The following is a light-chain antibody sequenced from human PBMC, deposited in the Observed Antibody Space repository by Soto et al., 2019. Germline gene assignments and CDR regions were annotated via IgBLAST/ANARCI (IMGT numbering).Light chain of an antibody. CDR3: QQYVTSPYT. J-gene: IGKJ2*01. V-gene: IGKV3-15*01. CDR1: QSVSSN. CDR2: GAS. Sequence: EIVMTKSPATLSVYTGERATLSCRASQSVSSNLAWYQQKPGQAPRLLIYGASTRATGIPDRFSGSGSGTDFTLTISRLVPEDFAVYYCQQYVTSPYTFGQGTKVDI.